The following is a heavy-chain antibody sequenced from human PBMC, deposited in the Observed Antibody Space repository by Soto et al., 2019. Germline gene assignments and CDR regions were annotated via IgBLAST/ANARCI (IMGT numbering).Heavy chain of an antibody. J-gene: IGHJ4*02. CDR3: AREGCGGDCYAEFDY. V-gene: IGHV3-21*01. D-gene: IGHD2-21*02. CDR2: ISSSSSYI. CDR1: GFTFSSYS. Sequence: NPGGSLRLSCAASGFTFSSYSMNWVRQAPGKGLEWVSSISSSSSYIYYADSVKGRFIISRDNAKNSLYLQMNSLRAEDTAVYYCAREGCGGDCYAEFDYWGQGTLVTVSS.